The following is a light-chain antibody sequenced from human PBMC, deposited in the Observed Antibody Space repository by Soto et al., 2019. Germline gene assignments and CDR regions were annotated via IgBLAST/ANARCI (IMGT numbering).Light chain of an antibody. Sequence: EIVLTQSPGTLSLSPGERAILSCRASQSISNALLAWYQVKPGQAPRLLIYGASSRATGIPDRFSGSGSGTDFTLTISRLESEDSAVYCCQQYGTSPWTFGQGTKVEI. CDR1: QSISNAL. CDR3: QQYGTSPWT. CDR2: GAS. V-gene: IGKV3-20*01. J-gene: IGKJ1*01.